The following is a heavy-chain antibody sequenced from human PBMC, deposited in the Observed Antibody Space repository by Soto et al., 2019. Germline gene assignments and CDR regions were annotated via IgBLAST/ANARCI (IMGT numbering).Heavy chain of an antibody. CDR3: ARDTHSAGGWFDT. D-gene: IGHD2-15*01. CDR1: GGSIDSGDYY. CDR2: VYYSGTT. V-gene: IGHV4-61*08. J-gene: IGHJ5*02. Sequence: QVQLQESGPGLVKPLETLSLTCTVSGGSIDSGDYYWSWIRQPPGKGLEWIGYVYYSGTTNYNPFLKSRVTLSLDKSKNQFSLKMNSVTAADTAVYYCARDTHSAGGWFDTWGRGTLVTVSS.